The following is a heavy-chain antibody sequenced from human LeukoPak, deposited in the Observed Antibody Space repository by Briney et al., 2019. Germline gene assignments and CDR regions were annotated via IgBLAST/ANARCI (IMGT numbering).Heavy chain of an antibody. CDR2: IWYDGSNK. Sequence: EGSLRLSCAASGFTFSSYGMHWVRQAPGKGLEWVAVIWYDGSNKYYADSVKGRFTISRDNSKNTLYLQMNSLRAEDTAVYYCARSRGYSGYRSYYYYGMDVWGQGPRLPSP. J-gene: IGHJ6*02. V-gene: IGHV3-33*01. CDR1: GFTFSSYG. D-gene: IGHD5-12*01. CDR3: ARSRGYSGYRSYYYYGMDV.